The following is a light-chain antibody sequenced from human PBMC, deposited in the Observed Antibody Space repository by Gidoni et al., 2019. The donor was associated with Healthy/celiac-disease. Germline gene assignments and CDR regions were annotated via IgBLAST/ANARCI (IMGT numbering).Light chain of an antibody. CDR1: SSNIGAGYD. CDR2: GNI. Sequence: QSVLTQPPSVSGAPGQRVTISCTGSSSNIGAGYDVHWYQQLQRTAPKLLIYGNINRPSGVPDRFSGSKSGTSASLAITGLQAEDEADYYCQSYDSSLSGSVFGGGTKLTVL. V-gene: IGLV1-40*01. J-gene: IGLJ2*01. CDR3: QSYDSSLSGSV.